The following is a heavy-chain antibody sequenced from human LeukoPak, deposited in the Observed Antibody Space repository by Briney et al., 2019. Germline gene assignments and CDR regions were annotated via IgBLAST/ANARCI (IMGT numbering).Heavy chain of an antibody. CDR1: GFTFSSYA. Sequence: GGSLRLSCAASGFTFSSYAMHWVRQAPGKGLEWVAVISYDGSNKYYADSVKGRFTISRGNSKNTLYLQMNSLRAEDTAVYYCARGSGSYFGPSDYWGQGTLVTVSS. CDR2: ISYDGSNK. V-gene: IGHV3-30-3*01. D-gene: IGHD3-10*01. J-gene: IGHJ4*02. CDR3: ARGSGSYFGPSDY.